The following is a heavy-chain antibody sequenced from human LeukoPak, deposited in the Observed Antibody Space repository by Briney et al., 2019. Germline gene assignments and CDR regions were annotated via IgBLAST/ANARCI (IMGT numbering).Heavy chain of an antibody. CDR3: ARATYYYDSSGYYYNWFDP. CDR2: FYTSGST. J-gene: IGHJ5*02. V-gene: IGHV4-4*07. CDR1: GGSISSYY. Sequence: SETLFLTCTVSGGSISSYYWRWIRQPAGKGLEWIGRFYTSGSTNYHPSLKSRVTMSVDTSKNQYSLKLSSVTAADTAVYYCARATYYYDSSGYYYNWFDPWGQGTLVTVSS. D-gene: IGHD3-22*01.